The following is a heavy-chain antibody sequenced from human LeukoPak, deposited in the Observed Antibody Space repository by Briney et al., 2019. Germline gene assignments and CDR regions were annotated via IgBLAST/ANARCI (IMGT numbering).Heavy chain of an antibody. CDR3: ARDYYYGSAEEDDYYMDV. Sequence: GGSLRLSCAASGFTLSSYWMRWVRHAPGKGLEWVTNIKQDGSEKYYVDSVKGRFTISRDNAKNSLYLKMSSLRAEDTAVYYCARDYYYGSAEEDDYYMDVWGKGTTVTV. CDR2: IKQDGSEK. CDR1: GFTLSSYW. V-gene: IGHV3-7*01. J-gene: IGHJ6*03. D-gene: IGHD3-10*01.